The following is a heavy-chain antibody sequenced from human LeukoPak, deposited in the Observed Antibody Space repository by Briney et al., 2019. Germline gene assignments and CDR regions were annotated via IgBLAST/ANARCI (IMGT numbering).Heavy chain of an antibody. J-gene: IGHJ4*02. V-gene: IGHV1-2*02. CDR1: GYTFTGYY. Sequence: ASVKVSCKASGYTFTGYYMHWVRQAPGQGPEWMGWINPNSGGTNYAQKFQGRVTMTRDTSISTAYMELSRLRSDDTAVYYCARALSWFGELLRNWGQGTLVTVSS. D-gene: IGHD3-10*01. CDR3: ARALSWFGELLRN. CDR2: INPNSGGT.